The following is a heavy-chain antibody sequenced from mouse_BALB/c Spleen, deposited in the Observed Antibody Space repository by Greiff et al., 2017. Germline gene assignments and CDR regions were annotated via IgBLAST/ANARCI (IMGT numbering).Heavy chain of an antibody. CDR1: GFTFSDYY. CDR3: ARDYDYDGGYAMDY. Sequence: EVHLVESGGGLVKPGGSLKLSCAASGFTFSDYYMYWVRQTPEKRLEWVATISDGGSYTYYPDSVKGRFTISRDNAKNNLYLQMSSLKSEDTAMYYCARDYDYDGGYAMDYWGQGTSVTVSS. V-gene: IGHV5-4*02. CDR2: ISDGGSYT. J-gene: IGHJ4*01. D-gene: IGHD2-4*01.